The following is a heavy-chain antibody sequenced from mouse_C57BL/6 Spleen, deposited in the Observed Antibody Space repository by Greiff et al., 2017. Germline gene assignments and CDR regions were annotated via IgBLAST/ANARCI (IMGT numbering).Heavy chain of an antibody. V-gene: IGHV1-81*01. D-gene: IGHD1-1*01. CDR1: GYTFTSYG. CDR3: ARSVSTTVVAGDFDD. CDR2: IYPRSGNT. Sequence: QVQLQQSGAELARPGASVKLSCKASGYTFTSYGISWVKQRTGQGLEWIGEIYPRSGNTYYNEKFKGKATLTADKSSSTAYMELRSLTSEDSAVYFCARSVSTTVVAGDFDDWGQGTTLTVSS. J-gene: IGHJ2*01.